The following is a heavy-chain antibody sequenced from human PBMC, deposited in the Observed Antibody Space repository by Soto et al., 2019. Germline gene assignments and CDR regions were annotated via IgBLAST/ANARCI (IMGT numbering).Heavy chain of an antibody. V-gene: IGHV4-4*02. CDR1: GGSISTNW. Sequence: QVQLQESGPGPMKPSGTLSLTCAVSGGSISTNWWSWVRQPPGKGLEWIGEIYHSGSTNYSASLKIRVTMSVDKSQNHLSLNLNSVTAADTALYYCARHIAVSGSRGFDFWGQGTLVTVSS. D-gene: IGHD6-19*01. J-gene: IGHJ4*02. CDR2: IYHSGST. CDR3: ARHIAVSGSRGFDF.